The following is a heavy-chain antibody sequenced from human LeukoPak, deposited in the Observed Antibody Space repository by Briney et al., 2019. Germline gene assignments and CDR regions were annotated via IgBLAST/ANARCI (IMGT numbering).Heavy chain of an antibody. CDR3: VSHSSSRVSWI. J-gene: IGHJ3*02. CDR1: GYTFTGYY. CDR2: INPNSCGT. Sequence: ASVKVSCKASGYTFTGYYIHWVRQAPGQGLEWMGWINPNSCGTKSAQRFQGRVTMSRDTSTSTAFMELSSLRSDDTAMYYCVSHSSSRVSWIWGQGTMVTVPS. D-gene: IGHD6-13*01. V-gene: IGHV1-2*02.